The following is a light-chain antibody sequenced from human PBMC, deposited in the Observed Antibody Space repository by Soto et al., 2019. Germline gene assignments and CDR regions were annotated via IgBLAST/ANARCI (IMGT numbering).Light chain of an antibody. J-gene: IGLJ2*01. CDR1: SNDVGAYSY. CDR2: EAI. V-gene: IGLV2-14*01. Sequence: QTVVTQPASVSGSPGQSITISCTGTSNDVGAYSYVSWYQKHPGKAPKVLIYEAINRPSGVSSRFSGSKSGNTASLTISGLRAEDEADYYCASSTTRNTLVFGGGTKLTVL. CDR3: ASSTTRNTLV.